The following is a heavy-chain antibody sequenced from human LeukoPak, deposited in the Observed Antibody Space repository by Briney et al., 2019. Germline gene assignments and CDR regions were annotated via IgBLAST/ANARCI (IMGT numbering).Heavy chain of an antibody. Sequence: PSETLSLTCTVSGGSISSGSYYWSWIRQPAGKGLEWIGRIYTSGTTNYNPSLKSRVTISVDTSKNQFSLKLSSVTAAGTAVYYCARERGIQGEYSSSWDTFSGFGYYMDVWGKGTTVTVSS. CDR3: ARERGIQGEYSSSWDTFSGFGYYMDV. V-gene: IGHV4-61*02. J-gene: IGHJ6*03. CDR1: GGSISSGSYY. CDR2: IYTSGTT. D-gene: IGHD6-13*01.